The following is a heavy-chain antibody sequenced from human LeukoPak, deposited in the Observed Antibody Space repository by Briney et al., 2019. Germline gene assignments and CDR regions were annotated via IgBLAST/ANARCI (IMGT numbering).Heavy chain of an antibody. CDR2: IYPGDSDT. CDR3: ARLERFEGYPIDY. D-gene: IGHD3-16*01. V-gene: IGHV5-51*01. CDR1: GYSFTTYW. Sequence: GESLKISCKGSGYSFTTYWIGWVRQMPGKGLEWMGMIYPGDSDTRYSPSFQGQVTISADKSISTAYLQWSSLKASDTAMYYCARLERFEGYPIDYWGQGTLVTVSS. J-gene: IGHJ4*02.